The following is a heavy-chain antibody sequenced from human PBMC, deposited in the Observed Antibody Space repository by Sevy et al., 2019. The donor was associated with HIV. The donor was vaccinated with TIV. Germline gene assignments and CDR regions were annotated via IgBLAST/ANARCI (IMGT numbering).Heavy chain of an antibody. J-gene: IGHJ5*02. Sequence: SETLSLTCTVPDGSLTSGSYYWTWIRQSPGKGLEWIGYIHYSGSTNYNPSLNSRVTMSVDKSKNQFSLNLYSVTAADTAVYYCARERCFGPGSGELRGFDAWGQGNLVTVSS. CDR2: IHYSGST. D-gene: IGHD3-16*01. CDR1: DGSLTSGSYY. V-gene: IGHV4-61*01. CDR3: ARERCFGPGSGELRGFDA.